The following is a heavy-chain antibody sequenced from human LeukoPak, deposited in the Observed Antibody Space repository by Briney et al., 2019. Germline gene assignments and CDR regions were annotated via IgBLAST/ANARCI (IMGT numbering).Heavy chain of an antibody. CDR3: AGGGDIVVVPAVYHY. Sequence: ASVKVSCKASGGTFSSYAISWVRQAPGQGLEWMGGIIPIFGTANYAQKLQGRVTITADESTSTAYRELSSLRSEDTAVYYCAGGGDIVVVPAVYHYWGQGTLVTVSS. D-gene: IGHD2-2*01. CDR1: GGTFSSYA. J-gene: IGHJ4*02. V-gene: IGHV1-69*01. CDR2: IIPIFGTA.